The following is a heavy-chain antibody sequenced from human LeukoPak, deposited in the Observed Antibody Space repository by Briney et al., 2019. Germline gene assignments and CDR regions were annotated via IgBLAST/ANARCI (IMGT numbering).Heavy chain of an antibody. V-gene: IGHV4-34*01. D-gene: IGHD3-22*01. CDR1: GFTFSSYG. CDR2: INHSGST. CDR3: ARETYYYDSSAQTLDY. J-gene: IGHJ4*02. Sequence: GTLRLSCAASGFTFSSYGMSWIRQPPGKGLEWIGEINHSGSTNYDPSLKSRVTISVDTSKNQFSLKLSSVTAADTAVYYCARETYYYDSSAQTLDYWGQGTLVTVSS.